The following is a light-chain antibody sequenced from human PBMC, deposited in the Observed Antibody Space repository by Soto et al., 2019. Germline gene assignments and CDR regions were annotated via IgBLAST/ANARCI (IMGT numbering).Light chain of an antibody. CDR2: LNSDGSH. Sequence: QPVLTQSPSASASLGASVKLTCTLSSGHSSYAIAWHQQQPEKGPRYLMKLNSDGSHSKGDGIPDRFSGSSSGAERYLTISSLQSEDEADYYCKTWGSGIYWVFGGGTKLTVL. CDR1: SGHSSYA. J-gene: IGLJ3*02. CDR3: KTWGSGIYWV. V-gene: IGLV4-69*01.